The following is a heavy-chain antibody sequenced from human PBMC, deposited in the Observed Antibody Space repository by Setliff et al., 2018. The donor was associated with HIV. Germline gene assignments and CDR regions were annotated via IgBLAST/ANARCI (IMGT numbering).Heavy chain of an antibody. V-gene: IGHV4-61*01. CDR3: ARYRYYYDSSGYGRWFDP. CDR1: GGSISSGSYY. CDR2: IYISGTT. J-gene: IGHJ5*02. D-gene: IGHD3-22*01. Sequence: SETLSLTCTVSGGSISSGSYYWSWIRQPPGKGLEWIAYIYISGTTNYNPSLESRVTVSLDMSRDQFSLNLRSVTAADTAVYYCARYRYYYDSSGYGRWFDPWGQGTLVTVSS.